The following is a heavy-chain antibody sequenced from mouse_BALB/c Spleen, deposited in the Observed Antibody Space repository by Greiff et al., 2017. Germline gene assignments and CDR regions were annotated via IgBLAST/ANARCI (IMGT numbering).Heavy chain of an antibody. Sequence: EVKLQESGPGLVKPSQSLSLTCTVTGYSITSDYAWNWIRQFPGNKLEWMGYISYSGSTSYNPSLKSRISITRDTSKNQFFLQLNSVTTEDTATYYCARSLYGSSYAWFAYWGQGTLVTVSA. CDR3: ARSLYGSSYAWFAY. V-gene: IGHV3-2*02. CDR1: GYSITSDYA. J-gene: IGHJ3*01. D-gene: IGHD1-1*01. CDR2: ISYSGST.